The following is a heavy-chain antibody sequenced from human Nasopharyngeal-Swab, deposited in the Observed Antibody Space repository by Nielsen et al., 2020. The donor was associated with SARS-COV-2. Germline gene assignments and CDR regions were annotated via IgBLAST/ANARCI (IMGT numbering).Heavy chain of an antibody. CDR1: GGSFNSYY. V-gene: IGHV4-34*01. CDR2: ISHSGST. D-gene: IGHD1-26*01. CDR3: ARIKSGPYSSLYYYGLDV. Sequence: SETLSLTCAFYGGSFNSYYWTWIRQSPGKVLEWIGEISHSGSTKYNPSLKSRLTISVDTSNNQFSLKLTSVTAADTGVYYCARIKSGPYSSLYYYGLDVWGPGTTATVSS. J-gene: IGHJ6*02.